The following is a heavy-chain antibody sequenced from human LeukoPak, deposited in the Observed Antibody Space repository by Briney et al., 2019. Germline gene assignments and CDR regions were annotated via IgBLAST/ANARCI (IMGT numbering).Heavy chain of an antibody. V-gene: IGHV3-48*01. CDR1: GFIFSSYS. D-gene: IGHD3-22*01. CDR2: ISSSSSTI. Sequence: PGGSLRLSCAASGFIFSSYSMNWVRQAPGKGLEWVSYISSSSSTIYYADSVKGRFTISRDNSKNTLYLQMNSLRAEDTAVYYCAKAQYYYDSSGYCFDYWGQGTLVTVSS. J-gene: IGHJ4*02. CDR3: AKAQYYYDSSGYCFDY.